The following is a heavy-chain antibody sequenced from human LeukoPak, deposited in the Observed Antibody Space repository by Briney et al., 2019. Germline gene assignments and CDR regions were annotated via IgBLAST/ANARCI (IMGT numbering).Heavy chain of an antibody. Sequence: GGSLRLSCAASGFTFSSYEMNWVRQAPGKGLEWVSYITSSGNTIYYADSVKGRFTISRDNAKNSLYLQMNSLRAEDTAVYYCPRLTTMTTTGGPFDYWGQGTLVTVSS. D-gene: IGHD4-17*01. V-gene: IGHV3-48*03. CDR3: PRLTTMTTTGGPFDY. CDR2: ITSSGNTI. J-gene: IGHJ4*02. CDR1: GFTFSSYE.